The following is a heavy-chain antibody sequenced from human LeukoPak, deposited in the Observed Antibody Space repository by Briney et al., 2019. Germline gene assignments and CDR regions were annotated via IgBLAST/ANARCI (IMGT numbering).Heavy chain of an antibody. CDR1: GFSVSSNY. CDR3: TDTVAG. CDR2: IYSGGST. D-gene: IGHD4-23*01. Sequence: GGSLRLSCAASGFSVSSNYMTWVRQPPGKGLEWVSVIYSGGSTYYADSVKGRFAISRDNSKNTLYLQMNSPRVEDTAVYYCTDTVAGWGQGTLVTVSS. J-gene: IGHJ4*02. V-gene: IGHV3-53*05.